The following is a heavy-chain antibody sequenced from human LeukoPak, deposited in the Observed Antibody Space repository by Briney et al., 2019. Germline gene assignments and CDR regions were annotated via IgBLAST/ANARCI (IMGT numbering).Heavy chain of an antibody. Sequence: GGSLRLSCAASGFTFSSYAMSWVRQAPGKGLEWVAVTWYDGSNKYYADSVKGRFTISRDNSKNTLYLQMNSLRAEDTAVYYCARGPDSSVDYWGQGTLVTVSS. V-gene: IGHV3-33*08. CDR2: TWYDGSNK. CDR1: GFTFSSYA. D-gene: IGHD3-22*01. J-gene: IGHJ4*02. CDR3: ARGPDSSVDY.